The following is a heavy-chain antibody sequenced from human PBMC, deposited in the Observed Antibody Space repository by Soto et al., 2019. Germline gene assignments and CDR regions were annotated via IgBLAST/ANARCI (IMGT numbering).Heavy chain of an antibody. CDR1: GYTFTSYA. V-gene: IGHV1-3*01. CDR2: INAGNGNT. D-gene: IGHD2-2*01. CDR3: AREGCSSTSCYQMDV. J-gene: IGHJ6*02. Sequence: GASVKVSCKASGYTFTSYAMHWVRQAPGQRLEWMGWINAGNGNTKYSQKLQGRVTMTTDTSTSTAYMELRSLRSDDTAVYYCAREGCSSTSCYQMDVWGQGTTVTVSS.